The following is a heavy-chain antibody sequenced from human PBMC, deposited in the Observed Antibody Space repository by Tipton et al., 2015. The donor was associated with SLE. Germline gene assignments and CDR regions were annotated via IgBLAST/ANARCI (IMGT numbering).Heavy chain of an antibody. D-gene: IGHD3/OR15-3a*01. Sequence: GLVKPSETLSLTCTVSGGSISSSSYYWGWIRQPPGKGLEWIGSIYYSGSTYYNPSLESRVTLSIDMSKNQFSLRLSSVTAADTAFYYCARSRGTARDWWGQGTLVSVSS. J-gene: IGHJ4*02. CDR2: IYYSGST. CDR3: ARSRGTARDW. CDR1: GGSISSSSYY. V-gene: IGHV4-39*07.